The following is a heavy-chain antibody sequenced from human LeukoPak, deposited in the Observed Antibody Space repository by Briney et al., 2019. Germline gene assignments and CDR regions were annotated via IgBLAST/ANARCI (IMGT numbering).Heavy chain of an antibody. Sequence: PGGSLRLSCTASGFTFSSYAMSWVRQAPGKGLEWASAISGSGGSTYYADSVKGRFTISRDNSKNTLYLQMNSLRAEDTAVYYCAKVGARGVIISGLNYWGQGTLVTVSS. D-gene: IGHD3-10*01. CDR1: GFTFSSYA. V-gene: IGHV3-23*01. CDR2: ISGSGGST. J-gene: IGHJ4*02. CDR3: AKVGARGVIISGLNY.